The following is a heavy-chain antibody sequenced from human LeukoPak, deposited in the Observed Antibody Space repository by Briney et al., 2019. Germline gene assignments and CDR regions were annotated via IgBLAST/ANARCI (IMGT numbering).Heavy chain of an antibody. D-gene: IGHD1-26*01. CDR1: GFTFSSYG. Sequence: GRSLRLSCAASGFTFSSYGMHWVRQAPGKGLEWVAVISYDGSNKYYADSVKGRFTISRDNSKNTLYLQMNSLRAEDTAVYYCARHSGSPGDYWGQGTLVTVSS. V-gene: IGHV3-30*03. CDR3: ARHSGSPGDY. J-gene: IGHJ4*02. CDR2: ISYDGSNK.